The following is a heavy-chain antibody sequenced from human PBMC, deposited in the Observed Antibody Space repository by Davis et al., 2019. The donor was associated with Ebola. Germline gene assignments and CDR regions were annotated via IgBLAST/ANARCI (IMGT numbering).Heavy chain of an antibody. CDR3: ARGIAVAVPDGPPQIKSPYYFDY. J-gene: IGHJ4*02. D-gene: IGHD6-19*01. CDR2: INPNSGGT. CDR1: GYTFTGYY. V-gene: IGHV1-2*04. Sequence: ASVKVSCKASGYTFTGYYMHWVRQAPGQGLEWMGWINPNSGGTNYAQKFQGWVTMTRDTSISTAYMELSRLRSDDTAVYYCARGIAVAVPDGPPQIKSPYYFDYWGQGTLVTVSS.